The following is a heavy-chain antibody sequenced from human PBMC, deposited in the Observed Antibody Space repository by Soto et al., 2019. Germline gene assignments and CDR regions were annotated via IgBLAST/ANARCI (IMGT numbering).Heavy chain of an antibody. CDR2: IIPIFGTA. V-gene: IGHV1-69*13. CDR3: ARCGEGESTSNYYYYGMDV. CDR1: GGTFSSYA. J-gene: IGHJ6*02. Sequence: SVKVSCKASGGTFSSYAISWVRQAPGQGLEWMGGIIPIFGTANYAQKFQGRVTITADESTSTAYMELSSLRSEDTAVYYCARCGEGESTSNYYYYGMDVWGQGTTVTVYS. D-gene: IGHD3-16*01.